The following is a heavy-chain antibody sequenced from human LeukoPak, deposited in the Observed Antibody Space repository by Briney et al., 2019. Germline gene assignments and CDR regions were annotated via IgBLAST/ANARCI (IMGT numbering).Heavy chain of an antibody. CDR1: GYTFTSYY. D-gene: IGHD6-13*01. CDR2: INPSGGST. CDR3: ARGGAAAGTKGNWFDP. J-gene: IGHJ5*02. Sequence: ASVKVSCKASGYTFTSYYMHWVRQAPGQGLEWMGIINPSGGSTSYAQKFQGRVTMTRDTSKNQFSLKLSSVTAADTAVYYCARGGAAAGTKGNWFDPWGQGTLVTVSS. V-gene: IGHV1-46*01.